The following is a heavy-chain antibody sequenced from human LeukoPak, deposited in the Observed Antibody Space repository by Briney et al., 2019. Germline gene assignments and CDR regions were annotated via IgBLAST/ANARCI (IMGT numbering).Heavy chain of an antibody. Sequence: SQTLSLTCAISGYSFSSNSAAWNWMRQSPSRGLEWLGRTYYRSKWYNDYAVSVKSRITINPDTSKNQFSLQLNSVTPEDTAVYYCARSLWGSGGIDYWGQGTLVTVSS. CDR3: ARSLWGSGGIDY. V-gene: IGHV6-1*01. CDR2: TYYRSKWYN. CDR1: GYSFSSNSAA. D-gene: IGHD7-27*01. J-gene: IGHJ4*02.